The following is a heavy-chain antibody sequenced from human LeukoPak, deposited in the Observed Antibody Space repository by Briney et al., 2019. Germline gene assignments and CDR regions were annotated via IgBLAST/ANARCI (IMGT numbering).Heavy chain of an antibody. CDR1: GGSISSRSYY. D-gene: IGHD6-13*01. V-gene: IGHV4-39*02. J-gene: IGHJ3*02. Sequence: TSETLSLTCTVSGGSISSRSYYWGWIRQPPGKGLEWIGSIYYTGSTDYNPSLKSRVTISVDTSKNQFSLKLTSVTAADTAVYYCARDTAQLVLAFDIWGQGTMVTVSS. CDR2: IYYTGST. CDR3: ARDTAQLVLAFDI.